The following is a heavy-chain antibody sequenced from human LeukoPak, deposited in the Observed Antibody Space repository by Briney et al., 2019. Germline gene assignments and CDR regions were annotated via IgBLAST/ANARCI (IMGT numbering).Heavy chain of an antibody. CDR2: INWNGGST. CDR3: ARDPRTGAHFDY. V-gene: IGHV3-20*04. J-gene: IGHJ4*02. CDR1: GFTFSSYA. D-gene: IGHD3/OR15-3a*01. Sequence: PGGSLRLSCAASGFTFSSYALSWVRQAPGKGLEWVSGINWNGGSTGYADSVKGRFTISRDNAKNSLYLQMNSLRDEDTALYYCARDPRTGAHFDYWGQGTLVTVSS.